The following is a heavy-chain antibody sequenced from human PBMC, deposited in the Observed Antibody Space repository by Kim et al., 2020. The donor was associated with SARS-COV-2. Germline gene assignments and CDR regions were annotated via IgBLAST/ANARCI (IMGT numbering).Heavy chain of an antibody. V-gene: IGHV5-51*01. J-gene: IGHJ6*02. CDR1: GYSFTSYW. CDR3: AVGLGYSSSQYYYYGMDV. D-gene: IGHD6-13*01. CDR2: IYPGDSDT. Sequence: GESLKISCKGSGYSFTSYWIGWVRQMPGKGLESMGIIYPGDSDTRYSPSFQGQVTISADKSISTAYLQWSSLKASDTAMYYCAVGLGYSSSQYYYYGMDVWGQGTTVTVSS.